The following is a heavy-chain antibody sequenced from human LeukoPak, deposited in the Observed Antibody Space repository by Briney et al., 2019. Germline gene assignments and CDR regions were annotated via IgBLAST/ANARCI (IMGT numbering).Heavy chain of an antibody. D-gene: IGHD1-26*01. CDR2: IWYDGSNK. Sequence: GGSLRLSRAASGFTFSSYGMHWVRQAPGEGLEWVAVIWYDGSNKYYADSVKGRFTISRDNSKNTLYLQMNSLRAEDTAVYYCARDKSGSYLFDYWGQGTLVTVSS. CDR1: GFTFSSYG. CDR3: ARDKSGSYLFDY. V-gene: IGHV3-33*01. J-gene: IGHJ4*02.